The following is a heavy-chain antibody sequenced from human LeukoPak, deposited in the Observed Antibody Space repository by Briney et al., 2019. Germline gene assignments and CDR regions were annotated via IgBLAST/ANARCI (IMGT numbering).Heavy chain of an antibody. D-gene: IGHD3-16*01. Sequence: PGGSLRLSCVGSGLTFNNYGINWVRQAPGKGLEWVTGIAYDGSKKFYADSVKGRFAISRDDSKNTVYVEMSGLRAEDTALYHCMRDLAMGALDSWGQGSPVTVSS. V-gene: IGHV3-33*01. CDR2: IAYDGSKK. CDR3: MRDLAMGALDS. CDR1: GLTFNNYG. J-gene: IGHJ5*01.